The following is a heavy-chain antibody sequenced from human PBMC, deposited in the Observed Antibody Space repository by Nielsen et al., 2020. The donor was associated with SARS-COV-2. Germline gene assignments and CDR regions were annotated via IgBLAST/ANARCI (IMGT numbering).Heavy chain of an antibody. Sequence: GESLKISCKGSGYSFTSYWIGWVRQMPGKGLEWMGIIYPGDSDTRYSPSFQGQVTISADKSISTAYLQWSSLKASDTAMYYCARPVRQWLVRDAFDIWGQGTMVTVSS. D-gene: IGHD6-19*01. CDR1: GYSFTSYW. V-gene: IGHV5-51*01. J-gene: IGHJ3*02. CDR3: ARPVRQWLVRDAFDI. CDR2: IYPGDSDT.